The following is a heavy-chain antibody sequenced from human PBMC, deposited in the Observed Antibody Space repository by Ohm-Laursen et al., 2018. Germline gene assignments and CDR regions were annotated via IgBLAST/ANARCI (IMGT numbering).Heavy chain of an antibody. CDR2: ISSSGST. D-gene: IGHD2-8*01. CDR3: ARYLPSMDYYYGMDV. CDR1: GGSVSTYY. Sequence: GTLSLTCIVSGGSVSTYYWNWIRQPAGKGLEWIGRISSSGSTNYNPSLKSRVTMSVDTSKNQFSLKLSSVTAADTAVYYCARYLPSMDYYYGMDVWGQGTTVTVSS. V-gene: IGHV4-4*07. J-gene: IGHJ6*02.